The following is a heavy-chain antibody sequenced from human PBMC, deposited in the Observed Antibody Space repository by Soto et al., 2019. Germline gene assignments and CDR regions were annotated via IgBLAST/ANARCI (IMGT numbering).Heavy chain of an antibody. D-gene: IGHD5-18*01. CDR2: ISHDGTVK. CDR1: RFTFSNYG. V-gene: IGHV3-30*18. J-gene: IGHJ4*02. CDR3: AKERDTRSSSCFDS. Sequence: GGSLRLSCAASRFTFSNYGIQWVRRAPGKGLEWVAVISHDGTVKYYADSVKGRFTISRDNLQNTLDLQMDSLRAEDTAVYYCAKERDTRSSSCFDSWGQGTLVTVSS.